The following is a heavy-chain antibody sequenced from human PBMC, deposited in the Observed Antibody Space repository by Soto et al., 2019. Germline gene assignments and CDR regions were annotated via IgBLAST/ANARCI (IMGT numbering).Heavy chain of an antibody. Sequence: GASVKLTWKVSGYTLTELSMHWVRQAPGKGLEWMGGFDPEDGETIYAQKFQGRVTMTEDTSTDTAYMELSSLRSEDTAVYYCATADRLRFLEWLLDYWGRGTLVTVSS. CDR2: FDPEDGET. J-gene: IGHJ4*02. CDR1: GYTLTELS. CDR3: ATADRLRFLEWLLDY. V-gene: IGHV1-24*01. D-gene: IGHD3-3*01.